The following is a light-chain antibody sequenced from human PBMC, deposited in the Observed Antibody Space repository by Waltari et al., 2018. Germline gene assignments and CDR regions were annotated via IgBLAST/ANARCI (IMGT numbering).Light chain of an antibody. CDR3: SSQTLDGLVL. CDR1: VSAVGGSDY. CDR2: DAT. Sequence: QSALTPPASVAGSPGQSITISCSGAVSAVGGSDYVSWHQHHPGKAPQVIIYDATNRPSGVSDRFSASKSANTASLTISRLQPEDEADYYCSSQTLDGLVLFGGGTRVTVL. J-gene: IGLJ2*01. V-gene: IGLV2-14*03.